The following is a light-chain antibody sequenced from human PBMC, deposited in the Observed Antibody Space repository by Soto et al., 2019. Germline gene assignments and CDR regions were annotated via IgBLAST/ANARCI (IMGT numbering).Light chain of an antibody. J-gene: IGKJ4*01. CDR3: QQRSTWLT. Sequence: EIVMTHSPATLSLSPGERATLSCRASQSVSSYLAWYQQKPGQAPRLLIYDASNRATGIPARFSGSGSGTDFTLTISSLEPEDFAVYYCQQRSTWLTFGGGTKAEIK. CDR2: DAS. V-gene: IGKV3-11*01. CDR1: QSVSSY.